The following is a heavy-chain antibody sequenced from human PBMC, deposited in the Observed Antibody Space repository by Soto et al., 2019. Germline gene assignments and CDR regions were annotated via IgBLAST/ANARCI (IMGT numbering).Heavy chain of an antibody. CDR1: GFTFSSYG. CDR2: ISYDGSNK. V-gene: IGHV3-30*18. Sequence: QVQLVESGGGVVQPGRSLRLSCAASGFTFSSYGMHWVRQAPGKGLEWVAVISYDGSNKYYADSVKGRFTISRDNSKNTLYLQMNSLRAEDTAVYYCAKDLQGSWGYWGQGTLVTVSS. D-gene: IGHD3-16*01. CDR3: AKDLQGSWGY. J-gene: IGHJ4*02.